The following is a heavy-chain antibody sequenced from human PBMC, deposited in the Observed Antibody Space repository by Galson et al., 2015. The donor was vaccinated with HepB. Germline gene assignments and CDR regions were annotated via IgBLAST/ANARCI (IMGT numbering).Heavy chain of an antibody. V-gene: IGHV1-2*02. Sequence: SVKVSCKASGYTFTGYYMHWVRQAPGQGLEWMGWINPNSGGTNYAQKFQGRVTMTRDTSISTAYMELSRLRSDDTAVFYCARPLWFGELCAFDIWGQGTMVTVSS. CDR3: ARPLWFGELCAFDI. J-gene: IGHJ3*02. CDR2: INPNSGGT. CDR1: GYTFTGYY. D-gene: IGHD3-10*01.